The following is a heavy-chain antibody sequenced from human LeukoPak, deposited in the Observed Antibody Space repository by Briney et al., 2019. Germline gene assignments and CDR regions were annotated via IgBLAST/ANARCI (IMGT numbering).Heavy chain of an antibody. CDR2: ISSSGSV. D-gene: IGHD5-12*01. J-gene: IGHJ4*02. Sequence: SETLSLTCTVSRGSISGSIRSYYWSWLRQPPGKGLEWIGYISSSGSVNDNPSLRSRVTISVDTSKNQFFLNLSSVSAADTAVYYCARIPLGYSGAYYFDYWGQRTPVTVSS. CDR3: ARIPLGYSGAYYFDY. CDR1: RGSISGSIRSYY. V-gene: IGHV4-4*09.